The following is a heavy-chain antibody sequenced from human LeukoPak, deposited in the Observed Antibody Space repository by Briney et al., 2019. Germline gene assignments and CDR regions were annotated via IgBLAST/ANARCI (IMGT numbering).Heavy chain of an antibody. V-gene: IGHV3-23*01. Sequence: GSLRLSCAASGFTFSSYAMSWVRQAPGKGLEWVSAISGSGGSTYYADSVKGRFTISRDNSKNTLYLQMNSLRAEDTAVYYCARDGGVLTGLPGAFNIWGRGTMVTVSS. J-gene: IGHJ3*02. CDR1: GFTFSSYA. CDR2: ISGSGGST. CDR3: ARDGGVLTGLPGAFNI. D-gene: IGHD2-21*02.